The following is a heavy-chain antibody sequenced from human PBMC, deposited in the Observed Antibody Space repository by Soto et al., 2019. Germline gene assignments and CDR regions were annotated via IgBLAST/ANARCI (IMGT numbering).Heavy chain of an antibody. D-gene: IGHD2-15*01. CDR3: ARGQVVAAQH. Sequence: PSETLSLTCAVSGGSISSGGYYWSWIRQHPGKGLEWIGYIYYSGSTYYNQSLKSRVTISVDTSKNQFSLKLSSVTAADTAVYYCARGQVVAAQHWGQGTLVTVSS. J-gene: IGHJ4*02. V-gene: IGHV4-31*11. CDR1: GGSISSGGYY. CDR2: IYYSGST.